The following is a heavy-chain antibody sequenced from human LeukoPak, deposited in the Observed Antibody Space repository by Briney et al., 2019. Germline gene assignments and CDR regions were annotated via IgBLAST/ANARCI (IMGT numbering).Heavy chain of an antibody. D-gene: IGHD5-18*01. CDR1: GGSISTSNYY. CDR3: ARVGGYSYGYFGY. CDR2: IYYSGST. V-gene: IGHV4-39*07. Sequence: SETLSLTCTVSGGSISTSNYYWSWIRQPPGKGLEWIGSIYYSGSTYYNPSLKSRVTISVDTSKNQFSLKLSSVTAADTAVYYCARVGGYSYGYFGYRGQGTLVTVSS. J-gene: IGHJ4*02.